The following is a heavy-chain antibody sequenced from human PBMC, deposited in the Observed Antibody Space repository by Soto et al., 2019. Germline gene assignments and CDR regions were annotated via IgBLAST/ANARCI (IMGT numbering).Heavy chain of an antibody. D-gene: IGHD1-26*01. Sequence: GESPKIPCKGSLYRFTSYWIGWVRQMPGKGLEWMGIIYPGDSYTRYSPSFQGQVTSSPDKATSPAYLQWSSLKASDTAMYSCASHTKGELLPYYDYGMDVWGQGTMVTVSS. CDR1: LYRFTSYW. CDR3: ASHTKGELLPYYDYGMDV. J-gene: IGHJ6*02. V-gene: IGHV5-51*01. CDR2: IYPGDSYT.